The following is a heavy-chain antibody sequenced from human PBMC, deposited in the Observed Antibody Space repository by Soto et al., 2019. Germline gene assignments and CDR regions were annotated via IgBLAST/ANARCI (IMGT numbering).Heavy chain of an antibody. V-gene: IGHV3-30-3*01. CDR3: ARPLWRDDYNWGYFDL. CDR2: ISYDGSNK. D-gene: IGHD4-4*01. CDR1: GFTFSSYA. J-gene: IGHJ2*01. Sequence: QVQLVESGGGVVQPGRSLRLSSAASGFTFSSYAMHWVRQAPGKGLEWVAVISYDGSNKYYADSVKGRFTISRDNSKNTLYLQMNSLRAEDTAVYYCARPLWRDDYNWGYFDLWGRGTLVTVSS.